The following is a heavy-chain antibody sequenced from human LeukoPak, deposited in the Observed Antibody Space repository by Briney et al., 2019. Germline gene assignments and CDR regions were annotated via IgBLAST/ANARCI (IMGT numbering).Heavy chain of an antibody. CDR1: GSTFSSHG. Sequence: PGGSLRLSCVASGSTFSSHGMNWVRQAPGKGLEWVSSISSSSSYIYYADSVKGRFTISRDNAKNSLYLQMNSLRAEDTAVYYCARGEYSYGNEPAFDIWGQGTLVTVSS. J-gene: IGHJ4*02. V-gene: IGHV3-21*01. CDR2: ISSSSSYI. D-gene: IGHD5-18*01. CDR3: ARGEYSYGNEPAFDI.